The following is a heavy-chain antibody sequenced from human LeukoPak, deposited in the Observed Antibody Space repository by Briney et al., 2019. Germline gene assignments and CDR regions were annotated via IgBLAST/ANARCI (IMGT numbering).Heavy chain of an antibody. CDR3: AITDSSGYYCDY. Sequence: PSETLSLTCAVYGGSFSGYYWSWIRQTPGKGLEWIGEINHSGSTNYNPSLKSRVTISVDTSKNQFSLKLSSVTAADTAVYYCAITDSSGYYCDYWGQGTLVTVSS. CDR2: INHSGST. V-gene: IGHV4-34*01. CDR1: GGSFSGYY. J-gene: IGHJ4*02. D-gene: IGHD3-22*01.